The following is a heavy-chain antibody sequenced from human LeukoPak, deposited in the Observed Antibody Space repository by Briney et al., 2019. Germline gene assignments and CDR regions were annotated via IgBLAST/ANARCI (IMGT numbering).Heavy chain of an antibody. CDR2: ISSSSSYI. V-gene: IGHV3-21*01. D-gene: IGHD4-17*01. CDR1: GFTFSSYS. Sequence: GGSLRLSCAASGFTFSSYSMNWVRQAPGKGLEWVSSISSSSSYIYYADSMKGRFTISRDNAKNSLYLQMNSLRAEDTAVYYCARADGDYELEYFQHWGQGTLVTVSS. J-gene: IGHJ1*01. CDR3: ARADGDYELEYFQH.